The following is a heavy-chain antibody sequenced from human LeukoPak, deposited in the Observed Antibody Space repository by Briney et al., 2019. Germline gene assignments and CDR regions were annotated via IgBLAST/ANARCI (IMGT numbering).Heavy chain of an antibody. D-gene: IGHD3-9*01. V-gene: IGHV3-23*01. CDR3: AKDVDILTGYSKYFDY. CDR2: ISASGGDT. Sequence: PGGSLRLSCAASGFSFSTYSFSWVRQAPGKGLEWVSGISASGGDTYYADPVKGRFTISRDNFKNTLYLQMNSLRAEDTAVYYCAKDVDILTGYSKYFDYWGQGTLVTVSS. CDR1: GFSFSTYS. J-gene: IGHJ4*02.